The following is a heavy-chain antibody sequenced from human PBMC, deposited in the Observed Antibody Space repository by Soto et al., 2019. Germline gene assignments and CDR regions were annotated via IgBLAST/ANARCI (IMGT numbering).Heavy chain of an antibody. D-gene: IGHD2-15*01. CDR3: ARYWSAGTLYGAFDI. CDR2: IIPMIGAT. J-gene: IGHJ3*02. V-gene: IGHV1-69*06. CDR1: GGTFSDFT. Sequence: QVQLVQSGSEVKKPGSSVKVSCKASGGTFSDFTLSWLRQAPGRGREWMGGIIPMIGATNNEQKLKGRLTITADKSTGTVYMELNSLRSDDTAVYYCARYWSAGTLYGAFDIWGQGTEVTVSP.